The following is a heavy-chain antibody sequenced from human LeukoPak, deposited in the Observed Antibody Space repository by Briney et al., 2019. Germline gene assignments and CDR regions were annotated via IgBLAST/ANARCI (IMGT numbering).Heavy chain of an antibody. D-gene: IGHD3-22*01. CDR1: GYIFTNSW. CDR3: ARQGEMDSSGYYTMDV. Sequence: GESLKISCKGSGYIFTNSWIGWVRPMPGKGLEWMGLIYPGDSDTRYSPSFQGQVTISADKSISTTYLQWNSLKASDSAVYYCARQGEMDSSGYYTMDVWGQGTTVTVFS. CDR2: IYPGDSDT. J-gene: IGHJ6*02. V-gene: IGHV5-51*01.